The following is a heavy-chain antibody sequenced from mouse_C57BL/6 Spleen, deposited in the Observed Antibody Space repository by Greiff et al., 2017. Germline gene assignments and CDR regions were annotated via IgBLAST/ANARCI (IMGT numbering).Heavy chain of an antibody. CDR2: INPSSGYT. CDR3: ARGEDLLWYPFDY. Sequence: VQLQQSGAELARPGASVKMSCKASGYTFTSYTMHWVKQRPGQGLEWIGYINPSSGYTKYNQKFKDKATLTADKSSSTAYMQLSSLTSEDSAVYYCARGEDLLWYPFDYWGQGTTLTVSS. CDR1: GYTFTSYT. D-gene: IGHD2-1*01. J-gene: IGHJ2*01. V-gene: IGHV1-4*01.